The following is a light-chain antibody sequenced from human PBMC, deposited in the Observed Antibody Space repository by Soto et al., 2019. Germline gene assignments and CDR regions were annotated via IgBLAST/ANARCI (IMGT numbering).Light chain of an antibody. J-gene: IGKJ5*01. V-gene: IGKV1-33*01. CDR3: QQYDNLMIT. CDR2: DAS. CDR1: QGISSY. Sequence: IRMTQSLASRSASTGDRVTITCRESQGISSYLAWYQQKPGKAPKLLIYDASNLETGVPSRFSGSGSGTDFTFTISSLQPEDIATHYCQQYDNLMITFGQGTRLEIK.